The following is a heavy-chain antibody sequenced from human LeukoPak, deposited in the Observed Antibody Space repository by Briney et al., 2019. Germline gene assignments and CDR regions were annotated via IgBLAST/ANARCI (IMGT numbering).Heavy chain of an antibody. D-gene: IGHD2-2*01. J-gene: IGHJ6*02. CDR1: GYTFTCYD. V-gene: IGHV1-8*01. CDR3: ARPPNCSSTSCYGYYYGMDV. CDR2: MNPNSGNT. Sequence: GASVKVSCKASGYTFTCYDINWVRQATGQGLEWMGWMNPNSGNTGYAQKFQGRVTMTRNTSISTAYMELSSLRSEDTAVYYCARPPNCSSTSCYGYYYGMDVWGQGTTVTVSS.